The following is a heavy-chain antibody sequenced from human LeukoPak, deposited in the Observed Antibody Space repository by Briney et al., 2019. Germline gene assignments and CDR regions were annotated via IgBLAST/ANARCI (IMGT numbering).Heavy chain of an antibody. D-gene: IGHD6-13*01. CDR2: IYSGGST. V-gene: IGHV3-66*01. CDR3: ARDPVVYSSTYDAFDI. J-gene: IGHJ3*02. CDR1: GFTVSSNY. Sequence: PGGSLRLSCAASGFTVSSNYMSWVRQAPGKGLEWVSVIYSGGSTYYADSVKGRFTISRDNSKNTLYLQMNSLRAEDTAVYYCARDPVVYSSTYDAFDIWGQGTMVTVSS.